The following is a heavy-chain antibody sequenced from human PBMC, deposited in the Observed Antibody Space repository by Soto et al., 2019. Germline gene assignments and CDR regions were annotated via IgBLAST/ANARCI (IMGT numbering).Heavy chain of an antibody. Sequence: PGGSLRLSCAASGFSFSNYAMNWVRQAPGKGLEWVSAISAGGSNTNYADSVKGRFTISSDNSKNTLYLQMNGLEADDTAVYYCAKEYSSSFDYWGQGTPVTVSS. D-gene: IGHD6-6*01. J-gene: IGHJ4*02. V-gene: IGHV3-23*01. CDR1: GFSFSNYA. CDR2: ISAGGSNT. CDR3: AKEYSSSFDY.